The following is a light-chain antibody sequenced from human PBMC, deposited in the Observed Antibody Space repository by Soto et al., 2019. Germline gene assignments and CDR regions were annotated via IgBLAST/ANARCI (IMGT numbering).Light chain of an antibody. Sequence: DIRMTQSPSSLSASVGDRVTIACRASQSISSWLAWYQQNQGKAPKILIYDASDLESGVPSRFRGSGSGTEFTLPLSRLQPDDFATYYCQQYSNYATTFGQGTRLEI. J-gene: IGKJ5*01. CDR3: QQYSNYATT. V-gene: IGKV1-5*01. CDR1: QSISSW. CDR2: DAS.